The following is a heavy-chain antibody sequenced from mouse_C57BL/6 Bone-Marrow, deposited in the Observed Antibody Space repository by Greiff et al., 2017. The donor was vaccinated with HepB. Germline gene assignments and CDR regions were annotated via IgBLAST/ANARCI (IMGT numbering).Heavy chain of an antibody. CDR1: GFTFSSYG. CDR2: ISSGGSYT. D-gene: IGHD2-5*01. J-gene: IGHJ3*01. Sequence: EVKLVESGGDLVKPGGSLKLSCAASGFTFSSYGMSWVRQTPDKRLEWVATISSGGSYTYYPDSVKGRFTISRDNAKNTLYLQISSLKSEDTAMYYCARQDYSNSFFAYWGQGTLVTVSA. V-gene: IGHV5-6*01. CDR3: ARQDYSNSFFAY.